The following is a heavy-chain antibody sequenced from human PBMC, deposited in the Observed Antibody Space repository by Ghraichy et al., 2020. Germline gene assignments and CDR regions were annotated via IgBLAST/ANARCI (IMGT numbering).Heavy chain of an antibody. D-gene: IGHD6-19*01. CDR2: ISAYNGNT. CDR3: ASVGNSSGWYKGSYYYYYGMDV. Sequence: ASVKVSCKASGYTFTSYGISWVRQAPGQGLEWMGWISAYNGNTNYAQKLQGRVTMTTDTSTSTAYMELRSLRSDDTAVYYCASVGNSSGWYKGSYYYYYGMDVWGQWTTVTVSS. V-gene: IGHV1-18*01. CDR1: GYTFTSYG. J-gene: IGHJ6*02.